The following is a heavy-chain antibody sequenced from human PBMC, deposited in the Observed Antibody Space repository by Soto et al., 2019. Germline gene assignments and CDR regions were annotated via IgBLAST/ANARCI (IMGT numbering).Heavy chain of an antibody. D-gene: IGHD2-21*02. CDR2: ISGSGGST. CDR3: ATSGGNSFFDY. Sequence: WGSLRLSCAASGFTFSSYAMSWVRQAPGKGLEWVSAISGSGGSTYYADSVKGRFTISRDNSKNTLYLQMNSLRAEDTAVYYCATSGGNSFFDYWGQGTLVTVSS. J-gene: IGHJ4*02. CDR1: GFTFSSYA. V-gene: IGHV3-23*01.